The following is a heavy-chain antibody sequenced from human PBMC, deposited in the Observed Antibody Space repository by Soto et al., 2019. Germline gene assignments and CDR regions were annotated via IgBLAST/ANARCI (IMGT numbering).Heavy chain of an antibody. CDR2: ISSSSSYI. CDR3: ARDMWEGYYYYYMDV. Sequence: VQLVESGGGLVKPGGSLRLSCAASGFTFSSYSMNWVRQAPGKGLEWVSSISSSSSYIYYADSVKGRFTISRDNAKNSLYLQMNSLRADDTAVYYCARDMWEGYYYYYMDVWGKGTTVTVSS. V-gene: IGHV3-21*01. D-gene: IGHD1-26*01. CDR1: GFTFSSYS. J-gene: IGHJ6*03.